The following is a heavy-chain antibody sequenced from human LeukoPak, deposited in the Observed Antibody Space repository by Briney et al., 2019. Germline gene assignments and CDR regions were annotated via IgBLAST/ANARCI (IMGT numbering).Heavy chain of an antibody. Sequence: ASVKVSCKASGYTFTSYGISWVRQAPGQGLEWMGWISAYNGNTNYAQKLQGRVTMTTDTSTSTAYMELRSLRSDDTAMYYCARHAGFGGDWPLGDYWGQGTLVTVSS. J-gene: IGHJ4*02. CDR1: GYTFTSYG. V-gene: IGHV1-18*01. CDR2: ISAYNGNT. CDR3: ARHAGFGGDWPLGDY. D-gene: IGHD2-21*02.